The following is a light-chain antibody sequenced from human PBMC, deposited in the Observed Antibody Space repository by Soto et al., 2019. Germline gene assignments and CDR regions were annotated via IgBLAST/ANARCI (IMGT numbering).Light chain of an antibody. CDR2: KAS. CDR1: QSISSW. Sequence: DIQMTQSPSTLSASVGDRVTITCRASQSISSWLAWYQQKPGKAPKLLIYKASSLESRVPSRFSGSGSGTEFTLTISSLQPDDFAAYYCQQYNSYRRTFGQGTKVEIK. J-gene: IGKJ1*01. CDR3: QQYNSYRRT. V-gene: IGKV1-5*03.